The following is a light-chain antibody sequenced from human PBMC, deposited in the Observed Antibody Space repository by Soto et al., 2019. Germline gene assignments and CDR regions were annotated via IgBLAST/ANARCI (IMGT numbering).Light chain of an antibody. CDR2: GAS. CDR3: QQAYSFPIT. CDR1: QDIAGY. J-gene: IGKJ5*01. V-gene: IGKV1D-12*01. Sequence: DIQGTQSXSSVSASXXXMXRIXXXASQDIAGYLAWYQHKPGRTPELLIHGASRLQSGVPARFSGSGSGTDFTLSINSLQPEDFATYYCQQAYSFPITFGQGTRLEIK.